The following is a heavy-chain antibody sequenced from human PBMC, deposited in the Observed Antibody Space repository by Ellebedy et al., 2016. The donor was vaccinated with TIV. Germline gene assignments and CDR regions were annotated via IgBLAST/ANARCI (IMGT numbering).Heavy chain of an antibody. Sequence: GESLKISCAASGFTFSSYSISWVRQAPGKGLEWVSVIYSAGITYYADSVKGRFTISRDNSKNTLYLQMNSLRAEDTAVYYCARRPEGSGSWEFDYWGQGTLVTVSS. J-gene: IGHJ4*02. V-gene: IGHV3-53*01. CDR2: IYSAGIT. D-gene: IGHD3-10*01. CDR1: GFTFSSYS. CDR3: ARRPEGSGSWEFDY.